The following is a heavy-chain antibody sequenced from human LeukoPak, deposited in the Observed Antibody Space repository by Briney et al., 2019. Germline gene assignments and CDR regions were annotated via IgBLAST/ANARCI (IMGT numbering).Heavy chain of an antibody. CDR3: ARDGEYCSSTSCYWDYYYYYMDV. CDR1: GFTFSSYS. V-gene: IGHV3-48*01. CDR2: ISSSSSTI. Sequence: GGSLRLSCVASGFTFSSYSMNWVRQAPGKGLEWVSYISSSSSTIYYADSVKGRFTISRDNAKNSLYLQMNSLRAEDTAVYYCARDGEYCSSTSCYWDYYYYYMDVWGQGTLVTVSS. J-gene: IGHJ6*03. D-gene: IGHD2-2*01.